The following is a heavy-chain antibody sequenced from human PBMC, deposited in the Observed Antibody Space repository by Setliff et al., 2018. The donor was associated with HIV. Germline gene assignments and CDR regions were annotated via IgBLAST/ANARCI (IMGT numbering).Heavy chain of an antibody. D-gene: IGHD3-22*01. CDR3: ARQGAGYYYDSSDYYTGNGFDM. CDR1: GYSISTAYY. Sequence: SETLSLTCAISGYSISTAYYWAWIRQSPGKGLEWIGGFHHSGSAHYNPSLKSRVTISGQTPKNQFSLTLTSVTAADTAIYYCARQGAGYYYDSSDYYTGNGFDMWGQGTMVTVSS. V-gene: IGHV4-38-2*01. CDR2: FHHSGSA. J-gene: IGHJ3*02.